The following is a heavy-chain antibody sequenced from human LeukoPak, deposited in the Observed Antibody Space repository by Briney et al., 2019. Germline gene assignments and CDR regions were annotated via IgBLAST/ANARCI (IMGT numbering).Heavy chain of an antibody. V-gene: IGHV4-4*09. Sequence: PSETLSLTCTVSGGSISTYYWNWIRQPPGKGLEWIGYIYHSGSTNYNPSLQSRVTISVDTSKNQFSLKLSSVTAADTAVYYCARAIAVAGADAFDIWGQGTMVTVSS. CDR1: GGSISTYY. CDR2: IYHSGST. D-gene: IGHD6-19*01. J-gene: IGHJ3*02. CDR3: ARAIAVAGADAFDI.